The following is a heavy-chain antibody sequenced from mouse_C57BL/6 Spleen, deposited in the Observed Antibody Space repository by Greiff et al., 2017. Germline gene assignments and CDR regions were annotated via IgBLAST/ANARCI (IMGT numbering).Heavy chain of an antibody. V-gene: IGHV5-17*01. Sequence: EVKVVESGGGLVKPGGSLKLSCAASGFTFSDYGMHWVRQAPEKGLEWVAYISSGSSTIYYADTVKGRFTISRDNAKNTLFLQMTSLRSEDTAMYYCARPLYYGSNIPDYWGQGTTLTVSS. CDR3: ARPLYYGSNIPDY. D-gene: IGHD1-1*01. CDR2: ISSGSSTI. CDR1: GFTFSDYG. J-gene: IGHJ2*01.